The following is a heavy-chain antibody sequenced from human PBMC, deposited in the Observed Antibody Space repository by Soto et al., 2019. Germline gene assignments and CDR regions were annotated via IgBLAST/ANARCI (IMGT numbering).Heavy chain of an antibody. D-gene: IGHD2-2*01. CDR3: AKDTTAYQLLPFHY. Sequence: PGGSLRLSGAASGCTFSSYAMSWVRQAPGKGLEWVSAISGSGGSTYYADSVKGRFTISRDNSKNTLYLQMNSLRAEDTAVYYCAKDTTAYQLLPFHYCGQGPTDPVSS. CDR1: GCTFSSYA. J-gene: IGHJ4*02. V-gene: IGHV3-23*01. CDR2: ISGSGGST.